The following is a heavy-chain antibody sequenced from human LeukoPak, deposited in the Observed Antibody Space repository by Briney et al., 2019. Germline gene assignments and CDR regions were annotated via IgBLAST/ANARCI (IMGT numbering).Heavy chain of an antibody. Sequence: GASVKVSCKASGYTFTSYDINWVRQAPGQGLEWMGRIIPIFGTANYAQKFQGRVTITTDESTSTAYMELSSLRSEDTAVYYCARDAYDSSGYYLVDYWGQGTLVTVSS. J-gene: IGHJ4*02. CDR1: GYTFTSYD. CDR2: IIPIFGTA. V-gene: IGHV1-69*05. CDR3: ARDAYDSSGYYLVDY. D-gene: IGHD3-22*01.